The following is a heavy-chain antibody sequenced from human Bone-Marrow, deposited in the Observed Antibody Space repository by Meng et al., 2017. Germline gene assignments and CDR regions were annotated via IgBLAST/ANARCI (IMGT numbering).Heavy chain of an antibody. CDR1: GYTVPDNC. D-gene: IGHD2-21*02. J-gene: IGHJ4*02. V-gene: IGHV1-2*06. Sequence: VQMLATGTVVNKLVSAMNYSCKALGYTVPDNCLHVFRRAPAQGLTLMGRTNPKSGETHYAQRFQGRVTITGDTPISTAYMELSGLRSDDTAVYYCARAVVTKLNFDYWGQGTLVTVSS. CDR2: TNPKSGET. CDR3: ARAVVTKLNFDY.